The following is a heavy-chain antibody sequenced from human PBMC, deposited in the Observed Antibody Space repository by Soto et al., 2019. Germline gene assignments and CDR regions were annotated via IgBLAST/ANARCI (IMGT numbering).Heavy chain of an antibody. D-gene: IGHD1-26*01. CDR1: GGSISSGDYY. CDR3: ARADMVGGDGVDY. CDR2: IYYSGST. J-gene: IGHJ4*02. V-gene: IGHV4-30-4*01. Sequence: QVQLQESGPGLVKPSQTLSLTCTVSGGSISSGDYYWSWIRQPPGKGLEWIGYIYYSGSTYYNPSLKSRVTISVDTSKNQFALKLSSVTAGDTAVYYCARADMVGGDGVDYWGQGTLVTVSS.